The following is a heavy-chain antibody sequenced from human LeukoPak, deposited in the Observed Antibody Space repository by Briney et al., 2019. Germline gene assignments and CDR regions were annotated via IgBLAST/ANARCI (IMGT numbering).Heavy chain of an antibody. Sequence: ASVKVSCKASGYTFTNYYIHWVRQAPGQGLEWMGIINPSAGSTGFAQKFQGRVTMTSDTSTSTAYMELSSLRSEDTAVYYCTRERQQPYYFDYWGQGTLVTVSS. CDR1: GYTFTNYY. D-gene: IGHD6-13*01. CDR3: TRERQQPYYFDY. J-gene: IGHJ4*02. CDR2: INPSAGST. V-gene: IGHV1-46*03.